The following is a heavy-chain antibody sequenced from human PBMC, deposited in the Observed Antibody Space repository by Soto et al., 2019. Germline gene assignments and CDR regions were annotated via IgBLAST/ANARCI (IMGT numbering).Heavy chain of an antibody. CDR3: ARQGDFWRGSGDFEY. D-gene: IGHD3-3*01. V-gene: IGHV4-39*01. J-gene: IGHJ4*02. CDR1: GGSISSNNYY. Sequence: QLQLHESGPGLVKPSETLSLTCSVSGGSISSNNYYWGWIRQPPGQGLEWIGNIYDNGFTYYNPSRKSRVTICVETSKMHFSLKLTSVTASDTAVYYGARQGDFWRGSGDFEYWGQGMRVPGSS. CDR2: IYDNGFT.